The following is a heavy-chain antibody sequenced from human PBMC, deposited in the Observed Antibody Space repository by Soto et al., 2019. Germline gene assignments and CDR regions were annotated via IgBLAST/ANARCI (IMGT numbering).Heavy chain of an antibody. Sequence: VAVIWYDGRNKYYADSVKGRFTISRDNSKNTLYLQMNSLRAEDTAVYYCAGSSGYYFFDYWGHGTLVTVSS. CDR3: AGSSGYYFFDY. CDR2: IWYDGRNK. D-gene: IGHD3-22*01. J-gene: IGHJ4*01. V-gene: IGHV3-33*01.